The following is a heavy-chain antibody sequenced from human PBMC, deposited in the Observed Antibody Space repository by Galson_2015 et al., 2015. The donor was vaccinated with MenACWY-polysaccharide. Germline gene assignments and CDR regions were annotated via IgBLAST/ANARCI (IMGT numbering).Heavy chain of an antibody. CDR2: IKQDGSEK. D-gene: IGHD2/OR15-2a*01. CDR3: ARGAKILGP. V-gene: IGHV3-7*01. Sequence: SLRLSCAASGFTFSNYAMSWVRQAPGTGLEWVANIKQDGSEKYNVDSVKGRFTISRDNAKNSLYLQMSSLRAEDTAVYYCARGAKILGPWVQGTLVTVSA. J-gene: IGHJ5*02. CDR1: GFTFSNYA.